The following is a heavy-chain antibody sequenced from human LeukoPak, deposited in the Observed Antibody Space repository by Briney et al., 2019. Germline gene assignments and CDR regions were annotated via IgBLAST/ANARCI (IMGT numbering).Heavy chain of an antibody. CDR2: IRSKAYGGTT. CDR1: GFTFGDYA. Sequence: GGSLRLSCTASGFTFGDYAMSWFRQAPGKGLEWVGFIRSKAYGGTTEYAASVKGRFIISRDDSKSIAYPQMNSLKTEDTAVYYCVYGGYRSLFDYWGQGTLVTVSS. D-gene: IGHD5-12*01. J-gene: IGHJ4*02. V-gene: IGHV3-49*03. CDR3: VYGGYRSLFDY.